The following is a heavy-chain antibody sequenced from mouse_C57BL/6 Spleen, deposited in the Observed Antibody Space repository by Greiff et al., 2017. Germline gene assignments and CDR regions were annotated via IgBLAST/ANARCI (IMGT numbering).Heavy chain of an antibody. CDR1: GYTFTSYW. CDR3: ARPYYGSSERAWFAY. Sequence: QVQLQQPGAELVKPGASVKLSCKASGYTFTSYWMHWVKQRPGQGLEWIGMIHPNSGSTNYNEKFKSKATLTVDKSSSTAYMQLSSLTSEDSAVYYCARPYYGSSERAWFAYWGQGTLVTVSA. V-gene: IGHV1-64*01. J-gene: IGHJ3*01. CDR2: IHPNSGST. D-gene: IGHD1-1*01.